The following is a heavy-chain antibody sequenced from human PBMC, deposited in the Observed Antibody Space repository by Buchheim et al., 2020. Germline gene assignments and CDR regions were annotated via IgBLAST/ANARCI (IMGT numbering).Heavy chain of an antibody. D-gene: IGHD5-12*01. Sequence: QVQLVESGGGVVQPGRSLRLSCAASGFTFSSYGMHRVRQAPGKGLEWVAVIWYDGSNKYYADSVKGRFTISRDNSKNKLYLQMNSLRAEDTAVYYCARVVRGYVTPYNYYYYGMDVWGQGTT. CDR3: ARVVRGYVTPYNYYYYGMDV. J-gene: IGHJ6*02. V-gene: IGHV3-33*01. CDR1: GFTFSSYG. CDR2: IWYDGSNK.